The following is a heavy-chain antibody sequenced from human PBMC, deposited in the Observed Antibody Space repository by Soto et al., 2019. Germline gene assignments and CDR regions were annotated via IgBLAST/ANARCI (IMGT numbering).Heavy chain of an antibody. Sequence: GSVEVSCKGSGYTLTELSMHWVRQAPGKGLEGMGGFDPEDGETIYAQKFQGRVTMTEDTSTDTAYMELSSLRSGDTAVYYCATDGDDSSGYYVQNAFEIWG. D-gene: IGHD3-22*01. CDR1: GYTLTELS. V-gene: IGHV1-24*01. J-gene: IGHJ3*02. CDR3: ATDGDDSSGYYVQNAFEI. CDR2: FDPEDGET.